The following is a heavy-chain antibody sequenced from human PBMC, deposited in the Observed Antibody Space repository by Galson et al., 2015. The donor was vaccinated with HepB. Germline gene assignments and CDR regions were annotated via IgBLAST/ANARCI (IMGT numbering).Heavy chain of an antibody. J-gene: IGHJ4*02. Sequence: SLRLSCAASGFSVSTNYMTWVRQAPGKGLEWVAIIYSGGYRSYADSVKGRFTISRDNSKNTVFLQMNSLRADDTAVSYCARATSGGYCSRTDCYYFGNWGQGTLVTVSS. D-gene: IGHD2-2*01. CDR3: ARATSGGYCSRTDCYYFGN. V-gene: IGHV3-53*01. CDR1: GFSVSTNY. CDR2: IYSGGYR.